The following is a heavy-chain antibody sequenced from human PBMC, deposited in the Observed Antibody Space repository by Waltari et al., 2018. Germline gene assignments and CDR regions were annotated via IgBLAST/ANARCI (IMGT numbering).Heavy chain of an antibody. Sequence: QVQLVQSGAEVKKPGASVKISCKTSEYTFTSSYIHWVRQAPGQGLEWMGIINPSGGSTIDAQKFQGRVTMTRDTSTSTVYMELGSLRSEDTAVYYCALDTGALWMDVWGQGTTVTVSS. J-gene: IGHJ6*02. CDR1: EYTFTSSY. D-gene: IGHD2-21*01. CDR2: INPSGGST. CDR3: ALDTGALWMDV. V-gene: IGHV1-46*01.